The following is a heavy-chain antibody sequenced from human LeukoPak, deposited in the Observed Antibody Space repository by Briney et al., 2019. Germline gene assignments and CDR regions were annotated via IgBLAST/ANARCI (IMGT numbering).Heavy chain of an antibody. Sequence: ASVQVSCKASGYTFTTYGVNWVRQAPGQGLEGMGWINTDTGNPTYAQAFTGQFVFSLDTSVNTEYLQIRSLKAEDTAMYCCARAQKWWLLDFWGKGTLVTVSS. CDR3: ARAQKWWLLDF. CDR1: GYTFTTYG. CDR2: INTDTGNP. V-gene: IGHV7-4-1*02. D-gene: IGHD5-12*01. J-gene: IGHJ4*02.